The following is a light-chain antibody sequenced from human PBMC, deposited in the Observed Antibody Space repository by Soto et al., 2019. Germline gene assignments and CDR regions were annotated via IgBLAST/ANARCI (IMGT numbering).Light chain of an antibody. J-gene: IGLJ1*01. CDR1: SSDIGGYNF. CDR3: SSYAGSKGDV. V-gene: IGLV2-8*01. CDR2: EIN. Sequence: QSALTQPPSASGSPGQSVTISCTGTSSDIGGYNFVSWYQQHPGKAPKLLIYEINKRPSGVPDRFSGSKSGNTASLTVSGLQAEDEADYCCSSYAGSKGDVFGTGTKLTVL.